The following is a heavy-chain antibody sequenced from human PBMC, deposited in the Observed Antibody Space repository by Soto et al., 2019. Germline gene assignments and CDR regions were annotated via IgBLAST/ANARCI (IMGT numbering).Heavy chain of an antibody. V-gene: IGHV4-30-2*01. CDR1: GGSISSGGYS. CDR2: IYHGEST. CDR3: ASAEGGIFDY. Sequence: QLQLQESGSGLVKPSQTLSLTCAVSGGSISSGGYSWSWIRQPPGKGLEWIGYIYHGESTYYNPSLKSRVTISVDRSKNQFSLKLSSVTAADTAVYYCASAEGGIFDYWGQGTLVTVSS. J-gene: IGHJ4*02.